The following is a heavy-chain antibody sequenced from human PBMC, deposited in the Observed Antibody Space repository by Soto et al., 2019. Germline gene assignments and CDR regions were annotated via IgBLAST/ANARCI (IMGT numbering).Heavy chain of an antibody. V-gene: IGHV3-23*01. CDR2: ISANGQGI. Sequence: EVQLLESGGGLVQPGGSLRLSCATSGFTFSIIALSWVRQAPGKGLEWVSAISANGQGIYYADSVRGRFSISRDNSRNTVFLHMDSLRAEDTAVYYCAKDRDYPRGQFHYWGQGTLVTVSS. D-gene: IGHD3-10*01. CDR1: GFTFSIIA. J-gene: IGHJ4*02. CDR3: AKDRDYPRGQFHY.